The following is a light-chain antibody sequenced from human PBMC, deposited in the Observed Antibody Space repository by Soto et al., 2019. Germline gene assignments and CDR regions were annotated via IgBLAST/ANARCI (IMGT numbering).Light chain of an antibody. Sequence: EIVMTQSPATLSVSPGXRXTRSXRAGQNIHTNLAWYQQKPGQAPRLLFYGASTGATGLPARFSGSGSGTEFTLTINSLQAEDCAVYYCQQYYNWPRTFGQGRRLAI. CDR2: GAS. V-gene: IGKV3-15*01. J-gene: IGKJ5*01. CDR1: QNIHTN. CDR3: QQYYNWPRT.